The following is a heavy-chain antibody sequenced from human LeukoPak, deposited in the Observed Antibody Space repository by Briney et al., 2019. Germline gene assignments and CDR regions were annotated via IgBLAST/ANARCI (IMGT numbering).Heavy chain of an antibody. CDR3: ARVGGIVAAGLFDY. V-gene: IGHV4-4*07. CDR2: IYTSGRT. D-gene: IGHD6-13*01. CDR1: GGSISSYY. Sequence: SETLSLTRTVSGGSISSYYWGWIRQPAGKGLEWIGRIYTSGRTNYNPSLKSRLTMSVDTSKNQFSLKLSFVTAADTAVYYCARVGGIVAAGLFDYWGQGTLVTVSS. J-gene: IGHJ4*02.